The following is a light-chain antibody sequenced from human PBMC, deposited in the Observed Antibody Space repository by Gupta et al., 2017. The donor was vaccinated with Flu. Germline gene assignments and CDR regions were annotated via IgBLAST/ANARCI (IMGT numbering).Light chain of an antibody. CDR2: LGS. CDR1: QSLLYSNGYNY. J-gene: IGKJ5*01. V-gene: IGKV2-28*01. Sequence: DIVMTQSPLSLSVTPGEPASISCRSSQSLLYSNGYNYLDWYLQKPGQSPQLLIYLGSNRASGVPDRFSGSGSGTDFTLKISRVEAEDVGVYYCMQILQALTFGRGTRLEIK. CDR3: MQILQALT.